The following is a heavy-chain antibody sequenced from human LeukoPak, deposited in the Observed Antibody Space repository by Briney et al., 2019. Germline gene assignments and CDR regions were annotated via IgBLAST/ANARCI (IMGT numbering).Heavy chain of an antibody. D-gene: IGHD4/OR15-4a*01. CDR1: GFTFSSYA. V-gene: IGHV3-23*01. J-gene: IGHJ4*02. CDR3: AKTPYGGTVGYFDY. Sequence: PGGSLRLSWAASGFTFSSYAMSWVRQAPGKGLEWVSAISGSGGSTYYADSVKGRFTISRDNSKNTLYLQMNSLRAEDTAVYYCAKTPYGGTVGYFDYWGQGTLVTVSS. CDR2: ISGSGGST.